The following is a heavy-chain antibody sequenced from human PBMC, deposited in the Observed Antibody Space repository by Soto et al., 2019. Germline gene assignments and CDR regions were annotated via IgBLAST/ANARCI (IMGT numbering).Heavy chain of an antibody. CDR2: IYYSGST. J-gene: IGHJ5*02. CDR1: GGSISSGGYY. CDR3: AREVVAGWFDP. Sequence: PSETLSLTCTVSGGSISSGGYYWSWIRQHPGKGLEWIGYIYYSGSTYYNPSLKSRVTISVDTSKNQFSLKLSSVTAADTAVYYCAREVVAGWFDPGGQGTLVTVSS. D-gene: IGHD2-15*01. V-gene: IGHV4-31*03.